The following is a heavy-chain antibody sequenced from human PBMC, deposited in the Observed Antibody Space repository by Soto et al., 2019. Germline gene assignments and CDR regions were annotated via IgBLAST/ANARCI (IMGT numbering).Heavy chain of an antibody. J-gene: IGHJ5*01. CDR1: GFTFSSYA. Sequence: GGSLRLSCAASGFTFSSYAMSWVRQAPGKGLEWVASIRPGGDSTYYADSVKGRFTVSRDNSNVTLYLQMDSLRVEDTAIYYCTTHEEGAPWAGGFDSWGQGTLVTVSS. CDR2: IRPGGDST. D-gene: IGHD1-26*01. V-gene: IGHV3-23*01. CDR3: TTHEEGAPWAGGFDS.